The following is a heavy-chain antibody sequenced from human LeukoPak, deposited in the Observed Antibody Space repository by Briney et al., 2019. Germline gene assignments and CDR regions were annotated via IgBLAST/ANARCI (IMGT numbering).Heavy chain of an antibody. CDR3: ARDPGSFYDY. Sequence: GASVKVSSKDSGYTFTIYGISWVRQAPGQGVEWMGWISGYNGNTNHALKFQGRLTMTTHTSTTTAYMELRTLRSDDAAVYYCARDPGSFYDYWGQGTQVTVSS. D-gene: IGHD2-2*01. J-gene: IGHJ4*02. CDR1: GYTFTIYG. CDR2: ISGYNGNT. V-gene: IGHV1-18*01.